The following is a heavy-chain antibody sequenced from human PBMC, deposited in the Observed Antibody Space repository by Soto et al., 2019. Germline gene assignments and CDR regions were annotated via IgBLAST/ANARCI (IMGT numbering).Heavy chain of an antibody. CDR1: GGSISSSSYY. V-gene: IGHV4-39*01. CDR3: ARRKDSSGYYYSGDWFDP. D-gene: IGHD3-22*01. Sequence: PSETLSLTCTVSGGSISSSSYYWGWIRQPPGKGLEWIGSIYYSGSTYYNQSLKSRVTISVDTSKNQFSLKLSSVTAADTALYYCARRKDSSGYYYSGDWFDPWGQGTLVTVSS. CDR2: IYYSGST. J-gene: IGHJ5*02.